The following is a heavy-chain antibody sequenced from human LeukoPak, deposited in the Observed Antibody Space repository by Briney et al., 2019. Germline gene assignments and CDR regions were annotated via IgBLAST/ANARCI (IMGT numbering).Heavy chain of an antibody. V-gene: IGHV1-69*13. CDR2: IIPIFGTA. J-gene: IGHJ4*02. D-gene: IGHD3-22*01. CDR3: ASHFTMINNGIDY. CDR1: GGTFSSYA. Sequence: GASVKVSCKASGGTFSSYAISWVRQAPGQGLEWMGGIIPIFGTANYAQKFQGRVTITADESTSTAYMELSSLRSEDTAVYYCASHFTMINNGIDYWGQGTLVTVSS.